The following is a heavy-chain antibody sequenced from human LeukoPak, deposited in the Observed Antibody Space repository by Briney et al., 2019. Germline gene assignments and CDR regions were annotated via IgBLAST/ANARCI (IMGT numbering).Heavy chain of an antibody. D-gene: IGHD3-10*01. CDR1: GGSISSGSYY. CDR2: IYTSGST. J-gene: IGHJ4*02. V-gene: IGHV4-61*02. Sequence: SETLSLTCTVSGGSISSGSYYWSWIRQPAGKGLEWIGRIYTSGSTNYNPSLKSRVTISVDTSKNQFSLKLSSVTAADTAVYYCARAVPIELHYYGSGSYYPLYYFDYWGQGTLVTVSS. CDR3: ARAVPIELHYYGSGSYYPLYYFDY.